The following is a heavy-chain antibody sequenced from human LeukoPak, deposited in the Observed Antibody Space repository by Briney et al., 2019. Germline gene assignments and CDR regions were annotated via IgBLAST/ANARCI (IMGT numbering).Heavy chain of an antibody. CDR2: IYPGDSDT. D-gene: IGHD4-11*01. J-gene: IGHJ3*02. V-gene: IGHV5-51*01. CDR3: ARYSGTYSNLGYDAFDI. CDR1: GYSFTSYW. Sequence: GESLKISCKGSGYSFTSYWIGWVRQMPGKGLEWMGIIYPGDSDTRYSPSFQGQVTISADKSISTAYLQWSSLKASDTAMYYCARYSGTYSNLGYDAFDIWGQGTMVTVSS.